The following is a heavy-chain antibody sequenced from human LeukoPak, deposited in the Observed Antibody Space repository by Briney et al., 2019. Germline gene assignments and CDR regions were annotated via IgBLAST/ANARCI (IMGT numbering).Heavy chain of an antibody. Sequence: GGSLRLSCAASGFTFSSYWMHWVRQAPGKGLVWVSRINSDGSSTSYADSVKGRFTISRDNAKNSLYLKMNSLRAEDTAVYYCARVGLRFASDIWGQGTMVTVSS. D-gene: IGHD3-10*01. J-gene: IGHJ3*02. CDR2: INSDGSST. CDR3: ARVGLRFASDI. V-gene: IGHV3-74*01. CDR1: GFTFSSYW.